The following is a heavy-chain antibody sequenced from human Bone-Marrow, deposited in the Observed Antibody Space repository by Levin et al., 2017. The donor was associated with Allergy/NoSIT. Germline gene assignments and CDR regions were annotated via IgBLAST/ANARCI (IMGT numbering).Heavy chain of an antibody. D-gene: IGHD6-19*01. Sequence: SQTLSLTCTVSGVSIRSTSYYWGWIRQPPGKGLEWIGSMYLRGSNYYNPSLRSRVTISVDTSKSQFSLELTSVTAADTCVYFCARPPVAGTDSAFEIWGQGTVVTVSS. CDR2: MYLRGSN. V-gene: IGHV4-39*01. J-gene: IGHJ3*02. CDR3: ARPPVAGTDSAFEI. CDR1: GVSIRSTSYY.